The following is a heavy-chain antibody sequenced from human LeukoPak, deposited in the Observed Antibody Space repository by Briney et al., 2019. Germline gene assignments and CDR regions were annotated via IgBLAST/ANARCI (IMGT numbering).Heavy chain of an antibody. V-gene: IGHV3-74*01. CDR3: ASPNGRSVAGIDY. CDR1: GFTFSSYR. CDR2: INPDGSST. J-gene: IGHJ4*02. Sequence: GGSLRLSCAASGFTFSSYRMHWVRQAPGKGLVWVSRINPDGSSTTYADAVKGRFTISRDNAKNTVYMQMNSLRVEDTAVYYCASPNGRSVAGIDYWGQGTLVTVSS. D-gene: IGHD6-19*01.